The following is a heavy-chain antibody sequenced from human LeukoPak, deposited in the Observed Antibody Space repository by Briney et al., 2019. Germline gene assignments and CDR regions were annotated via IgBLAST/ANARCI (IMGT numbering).Heavy chain of an antibody. CDR3: AGFFYDNSGDAFDL. CDR2: LIPIYGSA. Sequence: ASVEVSCKASGGSFTFTSHAISWVRQAPGQGLEWMGGLIPIYGSANYAQKFQGRLTITSDESTRTVYMELSSLRPEDSAVHYCAGFFYDNSGDAFDLWGQGTMVTVSS. V-gene: IGHV1-69*01. J-gene: IGHJ3*01. D-gene: IGHD3-22*01. CDR1: GGSFTFTSHA.